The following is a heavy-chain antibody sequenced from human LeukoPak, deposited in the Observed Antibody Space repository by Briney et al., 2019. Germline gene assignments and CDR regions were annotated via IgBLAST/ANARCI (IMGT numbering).Heavy chain of an antibody. CDR1: GFTFDDYA. D-gene: IGHD6-19*01. CDR2: SSWNSGSI. J-gene: IGHJ4*02. V-gene: IGHV3-9*01. Sequence: GRSLRLSCAASGFTFDDYAIPSVRQAPGKGLGWVSGSSWNSGSIGYADYVKGRFTISRDNAKNSLYLQMSSLRAEDTALYYCAKDIRAVGVTSGFDYWGQGTLVTVSS. CDR3: AKDIRAVGVTSGFDY.